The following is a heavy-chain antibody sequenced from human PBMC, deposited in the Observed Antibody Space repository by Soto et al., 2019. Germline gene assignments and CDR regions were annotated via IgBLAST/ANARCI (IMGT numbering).Heavy chain of an antibody. D-gene: IGHD6-6*01. CDR3: AKELVGALYFGMDV. J-gene: IGHJ6*02. CDR1: GFTFTDYA. V-gene: IGHV3-23*01. CDR2: LSGSGIST. Sequence: SLRLSCAVSGFTFTDYAMTWVRQAPGKGLEWVSTLSGSGISTYDADFVKGRFTISRDNSKNMLYLQMNSLRAEDTAIYYCAKELVGALYFGMDVWGQGTTVTVSS.